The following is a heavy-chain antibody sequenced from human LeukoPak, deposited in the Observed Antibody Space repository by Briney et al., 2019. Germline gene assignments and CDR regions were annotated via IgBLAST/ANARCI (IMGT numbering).Heavy chain of an antibody. D-gene: IGHD3-10*01. CDR1: GGSFSGYY. CDR3: ASRLWFGEFK. J-gene: IGHJ4*02. Sequence: SETLSLTCAVYGGSFSGYYWSWIRRPPGKGLEWIGEINHSGSTNYNPSLKSRVTISVDTSKNQFSLKLSSVTAADTAVYYCASRLWFGEFKWGQGTLVTVSS. V-gene: IGHV4-34*01. CDR2: INHSGST.